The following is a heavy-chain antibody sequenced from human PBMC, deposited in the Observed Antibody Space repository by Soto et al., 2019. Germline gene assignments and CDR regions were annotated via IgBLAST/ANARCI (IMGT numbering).Heavy chain of an antibody. CDR1: GGSISSGDYY. V-gene: IGHV4-30-4*01. CDR3: ARGMTTVTTGRDWFDP. J-gene: IGHJ5*02. CDR2: IYYSGST. D-gene: IGHD4-17*01. Sequence: QVQLQESGPGLVKPSQTLSLTCTVSGGSISSGDYYWSWIRQPPGKGLEWIGYIYYSGSTYYNPSLKSRVTISVDTSKNQFSLKLSSVTAADTAVYYCARGMTTVTTGRDWFDPWGQGTLVTVSS.